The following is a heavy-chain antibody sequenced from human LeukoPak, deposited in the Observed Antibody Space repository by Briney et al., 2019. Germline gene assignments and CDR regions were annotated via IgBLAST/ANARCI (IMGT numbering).Heavy chain of an antibody. CDR1: GYTFTDHY. D-gene: IGHD5-24*01. CDR2: INPNSGGT. V-gene: IGHV1-2*02. Sequence: GASVKVSCKASGYTFTDHYLHWVRQAPGQGLEWMGWINPNSGGTNYAQTFQGRVTMTRDTSITTAYLELSRLRSDDTAVYYCARIGYNHYFDYWGQGTLVTVSS. J-gene: IGHJ4*02. CDR3: ARIGYNHYFDY.